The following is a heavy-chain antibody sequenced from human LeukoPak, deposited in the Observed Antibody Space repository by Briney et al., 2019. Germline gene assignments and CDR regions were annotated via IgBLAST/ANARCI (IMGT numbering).Heavy chain of an antibody. CDR3: ARDVYYYDSSGPSGGDAFDI. Sequence: PSETLSLTCTVSGGSISNYYWTWIRQPPGKGLEWIGYIYYSGSTNYNPSLKSRVTISVDTSMHQFSLKLSSVTAADTAVDYCARDVYYYDSSGPSGGDAFDIRSQGTMVTVSS. V-gene: IGHV4-59*01. J-gene: IGHJ3*02. CDR1: GGSISNYY. CDR2: IYYSGST. D-gene: IGHD3-22*01.